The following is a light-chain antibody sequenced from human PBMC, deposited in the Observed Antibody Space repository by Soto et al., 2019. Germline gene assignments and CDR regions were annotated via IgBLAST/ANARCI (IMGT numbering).Light chain of an antibody. CDR2: AAS. Sequence: DILMTQSPSSLSASVGDRVTITCRASQRISSYLNWYQQKPGKAPKLLIYAASSLQSGVPSRFSGSGSGTDFTLTISSLQPEDFATYYCQQSYSTPWTFGQGTKVDIK. CDR3: QQSYSTPWT. J-gene: IGKJ1*01. CDR1: QRISSY. V-gene: IGKV1-39*01.